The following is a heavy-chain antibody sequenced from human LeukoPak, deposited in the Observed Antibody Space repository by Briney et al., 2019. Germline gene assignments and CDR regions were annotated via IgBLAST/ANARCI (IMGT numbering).Heavy chain of an antibody. CDR1: GHTFTGYY. CDR3: ARSTTLLPNFDY. CDR2: VNPNSGST. Sequence: PSVKASCKASGHTFTGYYMHWVRQAPGQGLEWMGWVNPNSGSTDYAQNFQGRVTMTRDTSISTAYMELSSLRSDDMAVYYCARSTTLLPNFDYWGQGTLVTVSS. J-gene: IGHJ4*02. V-gene: IGHV1-2*02. D-gene: IGHD4-17*01.